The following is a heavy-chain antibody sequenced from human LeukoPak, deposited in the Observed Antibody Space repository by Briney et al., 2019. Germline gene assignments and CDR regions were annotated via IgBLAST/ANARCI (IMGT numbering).Heavy chain of an antibody. CDR3: AKAAYDFWSGYLD. V-gene: IGHV3-30*04. D-gene: IGHD3-3*01. CDR1: GFTFSSYA. J-gene: IGHJ4*02. CDR2: ISYDGSNK. Sequence: GGSLRLSCAASGFTFSSYAMHWVRQAPGKGLEWVAVISYDGSNKYYADSVKGRFTISRDNSKNTLYLQMNSLRAEDTAVYYCAKAAYDFWSGYLDWGQGTLVTVSS.